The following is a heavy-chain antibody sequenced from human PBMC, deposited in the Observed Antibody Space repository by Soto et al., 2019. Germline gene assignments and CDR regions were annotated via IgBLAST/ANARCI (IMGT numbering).Heavy chain of an antibody. V-gene: IGHV1-69*12. D-gene: IGHD3-16*01. CDR3: ARAPLKPPFVRYNWFDP. CDR2: IIPIFGTA. J-gene: IGHJ5*02. Sequence: QVQLVQSGAEVKKPGSSVKVSCKASGGTFSSYAISWVRQAPGQGLEWIGGIIPIFGTANYAQKFQGRVTITADESTSTAYMELSSLRSEDTAVYYCARAPLKPPFVRYNWFDPWGQGTLVTVSS. CDR1: GGTFSSYA.